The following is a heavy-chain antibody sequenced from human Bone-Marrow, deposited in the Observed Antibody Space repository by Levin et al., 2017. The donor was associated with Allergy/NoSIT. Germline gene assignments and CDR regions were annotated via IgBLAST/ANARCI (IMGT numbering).Heavy chain of an antibody. V-gene: IGHV3-30*18. J-gene: IGHJ6*02. D-gene: IGHD6-13*01. Sequence: GGSLRLSCAASGFTFSSYGMHWVRQAPGKVLEWVAVISYDGSNKYYADSVKGRFTISRDNSKNTLYLQMNSLRAEDTAVYYCAKDHVVAAAGTGVHGMDVWGQGTTVTVSS. CDR3: AKDHVVAAAGTGVHGMDV. CDR1: GFTFSSYG. CDR2: ISYDGSNK.